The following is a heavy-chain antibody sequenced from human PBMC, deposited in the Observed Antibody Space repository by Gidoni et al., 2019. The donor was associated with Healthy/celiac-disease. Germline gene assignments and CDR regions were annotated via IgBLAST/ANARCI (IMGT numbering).Heavy chain of an antibody. V-gene: IGHV3-30*18. CDR1: GFTFSSYG. Sequence: QVQLVESGGGVVQPGRSLRLSCAASGFTFSSYGMHWVRQAPGKGLEWVAVISYDGSNKYYADSVKGRFTISRDNSKNTLYLQMNSLRAEDTAVYYCAKDLLYGSVLNLGGDYWGQGTLVTVSS. CDR2: ISYDGSNK. CDR3: AKDLLYGSVLNLGGDY. D-gene: IGHD3-10*01. J-gene: IGHJ4*02.